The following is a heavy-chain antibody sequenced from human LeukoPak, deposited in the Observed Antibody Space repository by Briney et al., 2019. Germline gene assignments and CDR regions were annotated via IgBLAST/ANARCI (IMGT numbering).Heavy chain of an antibody. CDR1: GGSISSSY. Sequence: PSETLSLICTVSGGSISSSYWNWIRQPPGKGLQWIGFIHHSGYSDFNPSLKSRVTISVDASKNQFSLKLRSVTAADSAVYYCARRGHRSGSARGWYFDLWGRGTLVTVSS. D-gene: IGHD6-19*01. J-gene: IGHJ2*01. CDR2: IHHSGYS. CDR3: ARRGHRSGSARGWYFDL. V-gene: IGHV4-59*08.